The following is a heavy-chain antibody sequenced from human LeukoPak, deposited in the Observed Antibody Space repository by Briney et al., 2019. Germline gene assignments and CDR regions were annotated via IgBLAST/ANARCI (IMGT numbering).Heavy chain of an antibody. CDR2: INPNSGNT. V-gene: IGHV1-8*02. CDR3: AGSGRTKFDP. D-gene: IGHD2-15*01. CDR1: GYTFTGYY. Sequence: ASVKVSCKASGYTFTGYYMHWVRQAPGQGLEWMGWINPNSGNTGYAQKFQGRVTLTRNTSISTAYMELSSLRSEDTAVYYCAGSGRTKFDPWGQGTLVTVSS. J-gene: IGHJ5*02.